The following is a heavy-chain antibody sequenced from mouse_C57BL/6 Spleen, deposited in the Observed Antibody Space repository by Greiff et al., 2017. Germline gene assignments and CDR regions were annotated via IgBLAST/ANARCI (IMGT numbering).Heavy chain of an antibody. CDR1: GYTFTSYG. D-gene: IGHD1-1*01. J-gene: IGHJ1*03. Sequence: QVQLQQSGAELARPGASVKLSCKASGYTFTSYGISWVKQRNGQGLEWIGEIYPRSGNTYYNEKFKGKATLTADKSSSTAYMELRSLTSEDSAVYVCARGYCGRSQGYFDVWGTGTTVTVSS. V-gene: IGHV1-81*01. CDR2: IYPRSGNT. CDR3: ARGYCGRSQGYFDV.